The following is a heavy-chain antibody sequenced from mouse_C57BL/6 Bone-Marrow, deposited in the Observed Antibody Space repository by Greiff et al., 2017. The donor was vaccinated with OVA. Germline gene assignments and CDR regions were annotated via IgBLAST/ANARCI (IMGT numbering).Heavy chain of an antibody. D-gene: IGHD1-1*01. CDR2: SRNKANDYTT. Sequence: EVKVVESGGGLVQSGRSLRLSCATSGFTFSDFYMEWVRQAPGKGLEWIAASRNKANDYTTEYSASVKGRFIVSRDTSQSILYLQMNALRAEDTAIYYCARDAPYYYGSSHWYFDVWGTGTTVTVSS. J-gene: IGHJ1*03. V-gene: IGHV7-1*01. CDR1: GFTFSDFY. CDR3: ARDAPYYYGSSHWYFDV.